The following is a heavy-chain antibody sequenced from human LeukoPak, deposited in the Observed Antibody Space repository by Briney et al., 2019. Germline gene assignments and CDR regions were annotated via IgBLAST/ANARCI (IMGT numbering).Heavy chain of an antibody. CDR2: IIPILGIA. CDR3: AREIGGSANNDY. Sequence: GSSVKVSCKASGGTFSSYAISWVRQAPGQGLEWMGRIIPILGIANYAQKFQGRVTITADKSTSTAYVELSSLRSEDTAVYYCAREIGGSANNDYWGQGTLVTVSS. J-gene: IGHJ4*02. V-gene: IGHV1-69*04. CDR1: GGTFSSYA. D-gene: IGHD1/OR15-1a*01.